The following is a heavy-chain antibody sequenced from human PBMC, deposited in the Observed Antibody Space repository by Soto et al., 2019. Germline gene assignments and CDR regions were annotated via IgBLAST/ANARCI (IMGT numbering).Heavy chain of an antibody. CDR3: ASGFCRGGTCIRHLQS. Sequence: EVELVESGGSWVYPGGSLRLSCAVTDFIVGRNFMTWVRQAPGEGLESVAVIYSGGNTHHADSVKGRFTSSRYTSKNRLNFRMNSLRAEDTALYYCASGFCRGGTCIRHLQSWGQGTLVTVSP. D-gene: IGHD2-2*03. CDR2: IYSGGNT. CDR1: DFIVGRNF. J-gene: IGHJ5*02. V-gene: IGHV3-66*01.